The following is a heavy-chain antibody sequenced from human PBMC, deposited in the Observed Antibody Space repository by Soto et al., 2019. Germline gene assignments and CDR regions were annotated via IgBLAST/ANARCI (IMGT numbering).Heavy chain of an antibody. J-gene: IGHJ5*02. CDR1: GGPFSSYA. D-gene: IGHD3-10*02. CDR2: ITPMFGAP. Sequence: QVQLVQSGAEVKKPGSSVKVSCTASGGPFSSYAINWVRQAPGQGLEWMVVITPMFGAPHYAQNFKGRITSTADKSTNTAYLDLSSLTYGDTAVYFCASVFTGRWFDPWGQGTLVTVSS. CDR3: ASVFTGRWFDP. V-gene: IGHV1-69*06.